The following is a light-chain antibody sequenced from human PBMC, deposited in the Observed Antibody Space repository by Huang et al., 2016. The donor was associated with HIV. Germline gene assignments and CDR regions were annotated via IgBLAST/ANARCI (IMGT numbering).Light chain of an antibody. CDR3: QQYNNRPLT. CDR1: QSVNRD. Sequence: EIVMTQSPATLSVSPGERAILSCRASQSVNRDLAWYQQKPGQAPRLLIYGASARATGLPARFSGSGSGTDFTLTISSLQSEDFAIYYCQQYNNRPLTFGGGTKVEIK. J-gene: IGKJ4*01. CDR2: GAS. V-gene: IGKV3-15*01.